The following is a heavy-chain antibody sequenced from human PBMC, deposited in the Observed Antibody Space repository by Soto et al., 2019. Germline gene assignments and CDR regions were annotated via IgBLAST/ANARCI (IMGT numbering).Heavy chain of an antibody. J-gene: IGHJ4*02. D-gene: IGHD5-12*01. CDR1: GVSVSSGSYY. Sequence: PSETLSLTCTVSGVSVSSGSYYWYWIRQPPGKGLEWIGYIYNSKSTNYNPSLKSRVTISVDTSKNHFSLKLSSVTAADTAVYYCARERGSWLRFFDFWRLGTLVTVSS. CDR3: ARERGSWLRFFDF. V-gene: IGHV4-61*01. CDR2: IYNSKST.